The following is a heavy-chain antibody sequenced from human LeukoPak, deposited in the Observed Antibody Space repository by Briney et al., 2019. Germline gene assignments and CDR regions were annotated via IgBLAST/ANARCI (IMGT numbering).Heavy chain of an antibody. Sequence: GGSLRLSCAASGFSISDYWMNWVRQAPGKGLEWVANIRQDGGETKYVDSVKGRFTISRDNAKNSVYLQMNSLRAEDTAVYYCAELGITMIGGVWGKGTTVTISS. V-gene: IGHV3-7*01. CDR3: AELGITMIGGV. J-gene: IGHJ6*04. CDR1: GFSISDYW. CDR2: IRQDGGET. D-gene: IGHD3-10*02.